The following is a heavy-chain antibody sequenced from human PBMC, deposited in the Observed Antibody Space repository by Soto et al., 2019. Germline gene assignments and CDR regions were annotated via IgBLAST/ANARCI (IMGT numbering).Heavy chain of an antibody. V-gene: IGHV1-3*01. D-gene: IGHD5-12*01. CDR3: ARGYSGYLASFDP. J-gene: IGHJ5*02. Sequence: ASVKVSCKASGYTFSSYAMHWVRQAPGQRLEWMGWINAGNGNTKYSQKFQGRVTITRDTSASTAYMELSSLRSEDTAVYYCARGYSGYLASFDPWGQGTLVTVSS. CDR2: INAGNGNT. CDR1: GYTFSSYA.